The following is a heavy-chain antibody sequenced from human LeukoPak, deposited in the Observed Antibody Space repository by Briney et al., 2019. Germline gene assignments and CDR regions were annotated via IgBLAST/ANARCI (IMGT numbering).Heavy chain of an antibody. J-gene: IGHJ4*02. CDR1: GFTFSSYG. Sequence: GGSLRLSCAASGFTFSSYGMHWVRQAPGKGLEWVTFLWYDGSNKYYADSVKGRFTISRDNSKNTLYLPMNTLRAEDTTVYYCARDLGSFDYWGQGTLVTVSS. V-gene: IGHV3-33*01. CDR2: LWYDGSNK. CDR3: ARDLGSFDY.